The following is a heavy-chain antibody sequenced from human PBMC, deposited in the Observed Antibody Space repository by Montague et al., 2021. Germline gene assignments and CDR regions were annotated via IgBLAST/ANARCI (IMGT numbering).Heavy chain of an antibody. CDR2: VSHGGRT. Sequence: SETLSFTCTVSRSLINSDYYWGWIRQPPGKGLEWMGSVSHGGRTYYNPSLKSRVTISVDTSNNHFSLTLSSVTAADTAMHYCARERDRYYYMDIWGKGTTITVSS. V-gene: IGHV4-38-2*02. CDR1: RSLINSDYY. CDR3: ARERDRYYYMDI. J-gene: IGHJ6*03.